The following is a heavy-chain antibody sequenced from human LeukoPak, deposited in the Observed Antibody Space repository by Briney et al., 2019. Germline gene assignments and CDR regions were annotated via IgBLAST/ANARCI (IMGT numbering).Heavy chain of an antibody. J-gene: IGHJ6*04. Sequence: PGRSLRLSCAASGFTFRSYGMHWVRQAPGKGLEWVAVIWYDGSNKYYADSVKGRFTISRDNSKNTLYLQMNSLRAEDTAVYYCARVIYGMYVWGKGTTVTVSS. CDR1: GFTFRSYG. CDR2: IWYDGSNK. V-gene: IGHV3-33*01. CDR3: ARVIYGMYV.